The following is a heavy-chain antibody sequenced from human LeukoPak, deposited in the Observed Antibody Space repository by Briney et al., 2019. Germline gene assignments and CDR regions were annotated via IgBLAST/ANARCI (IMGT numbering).Heavy chain of an antibody. D-gene: IGHD2-15*01. CDR3: ARVRGGHPAH. Sequence: SETLSLTCAVSGYSISSGYYWGWIRQPPGKGLEWIGGIYHSGSTNYNPSLKSRVTISVDTSKNQFSLKLSSVTAADTAVYYCARVRGGHPAHWGQGTLVTVSS. V-gene: IGHV4-38-2*01. CDR2: IYHSGST. J-gene: IGHJ4*02. CDR1: GYSISSGYY.